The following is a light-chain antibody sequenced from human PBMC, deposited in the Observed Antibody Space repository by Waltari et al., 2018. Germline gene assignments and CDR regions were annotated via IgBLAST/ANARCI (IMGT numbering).Light chain of an antibody. J-gene: IGKJ1*01. CDR1: QSVLYSSNNKNY. CDR3: QQSYSPHRT. Sequence: DIVMTQSPDSLAVSLGERATINCKSSQSVLYSSNNKNYLAWYQHKPGQPPKLIIYWASIRESGVPDRFSGSGSETDFTLTISSLQAEDVAVYYCQQSYSPHRTFGQGTRVESK. CDR2: WAS. V-gene: IGKV4-1*01.